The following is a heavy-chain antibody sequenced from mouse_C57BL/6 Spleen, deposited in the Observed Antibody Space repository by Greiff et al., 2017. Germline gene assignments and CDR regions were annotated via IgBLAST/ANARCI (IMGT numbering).Heavy chain of an antibody. J-gene: IGHJ1*03. Sequence: EVKLMESGGGLVQPGGSMKLSCVASGFTFSNYWMNWVRQSPEKGLEWVAQIRLKSDNYATHYAESVKGRFTISRDDSKSSVYLQMNNLRAEDTGIYYCTGEIYDGSYFDVWGTGTTVTVSS. CDR1: GFTFSNYW. CDR3: TGEIYDGSYFDV. CDR2: IRLKSDNYAT. V-gene: IGHV6-3*01. D-gene: IGHD2-3*01.